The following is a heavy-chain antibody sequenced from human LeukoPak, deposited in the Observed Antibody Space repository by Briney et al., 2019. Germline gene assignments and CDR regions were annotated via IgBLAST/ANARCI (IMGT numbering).Heavy chain of an antibody. CDR2: ISSSGGTT. CDR3: ANAPVYSSSWYGFYY. V-gene: IGHV3-23*01. D-gene: IGHD6-13*01. Sequence: GSLRLSCAASGFTFSSYAMSWVRQAPGKGLEWVSTISSSGGTTHYADSVKGRFTISRDNSKNTLYLQMNSLRAEDTAVYYCANAPVYSSSWYGFYYWGQGTQVTVSS. CDR1: GFTFSSYA. J-gene: IGHJ4*02.